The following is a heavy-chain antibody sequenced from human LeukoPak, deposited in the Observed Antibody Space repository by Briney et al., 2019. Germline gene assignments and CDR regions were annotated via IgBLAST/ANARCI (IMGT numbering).Heavy chain of an antibody. Sequence: GGSLRLSSAASGFTFSSYAMRWVRQAPGKGLEWVSAISGSGGSTYYADSVKGRFTISRDNSKNTLYLQMNSLRAEDTAVYYCAKRRSGWYFDYWGQGTLVTVSS. CDR3: AKRRSGWYFDY. CDR1: GFTFSSYA. CDR2: ISGSGGST. V-gene: IGHV3-23*01. J-gene: IGHJ4*02. D-gene: IGHD6-19*01.